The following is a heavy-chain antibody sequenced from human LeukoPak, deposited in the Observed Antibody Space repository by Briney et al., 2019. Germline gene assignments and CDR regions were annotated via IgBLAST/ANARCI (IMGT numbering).Heavy chain of an antibody. Sequence: GRSLRLSCAASGFTFSSYGMHWVRPAPGKGLEWVAVISYDGSNKYYADSVKGRFTISRDNSKNTLYLQMNSLRAEDTAVYYCARDRGYSSGWYIKAYYYYGMDVWGQGTTVTVSS. D-gene: IGHD6-19*01. CDR1: GFTFSSYG. CDR3: ARDRGYSSGWYIKAYYYYGMDV. V-gene: IGHV3-30*03. CDR2: ISYDGSNK. J-gene: IGHJ6*02.